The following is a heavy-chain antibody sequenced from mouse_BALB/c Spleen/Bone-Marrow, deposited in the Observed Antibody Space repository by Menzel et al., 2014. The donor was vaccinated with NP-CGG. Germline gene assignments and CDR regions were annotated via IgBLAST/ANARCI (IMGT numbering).Heavy chain of an antibody. CDR2: INPYNDGT. Sequence: EVQLQQSGPELVKPGASVKMSCKASGYTFTIYVMHWVKQKPGQGLEWIGYINPYNDGTKYNEKFKGKATLTSDKSSSTAYMDLSSLTSEDSAVYYCARVYYGYDGTSSWFAYWGQGTLVTVSA. V-gene: IGHV1-14*01. D-gene: IGHD2-2*01. CDR3: ARVYYGYDGTSSWFAY. CDR1: GYTFTIYV. J-gene: IGHJ3*01.